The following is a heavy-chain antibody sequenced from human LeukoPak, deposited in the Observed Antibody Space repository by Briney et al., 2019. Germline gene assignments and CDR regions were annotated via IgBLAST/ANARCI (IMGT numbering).Heavy chain of an antibody. CDR3: AGNEGYCSNFNCQAHMSI. J-gene: IGHJ6*04. V-gene: IGHV3-21*01. D-gene: IGHD2-2*01. CDR1: GFNFGSHS. CDR2: MDSSSTYI. Sequence: GGSLRLSCAASGFNFGSHSMEWVRQAPGKGLEWVSSMDSSSTYIYYADSVKGRFTMSRDNARNSLYLQMDSLRAEDTAVYYCAGNEGYCSNFNCQAHMSIWGKGTTVTVSS.